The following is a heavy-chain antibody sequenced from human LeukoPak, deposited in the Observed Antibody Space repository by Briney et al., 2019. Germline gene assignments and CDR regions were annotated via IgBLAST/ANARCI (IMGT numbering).Heavy chain of an antibody. D-gene: IGHD6-19*01. J-gene: IGHJ5*02. V-gene: IGHV4-59*01. Sequence: SETLSLTCTVSGGSISSYYWSWIRQPPGKGLEWIGYIYYSGSTNYNPSLKSRVTISVDTSKNQFSLKLSSVTAADTAVYYCARVHSSGWYLTGVNWFDPWGQGTLVTVSS. CDR2: IYYSGST. CDR1: GGSISSYY. CDR3: ARVHSSGWYLTGVNWFDP.